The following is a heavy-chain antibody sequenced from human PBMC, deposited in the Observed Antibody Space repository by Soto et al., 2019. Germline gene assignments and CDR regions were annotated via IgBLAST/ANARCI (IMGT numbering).Heavy chain of an antibody. CDR1: GGSISSSSYY. V-gene: IGHV4-39*01. J-gene: IGHJ4*02. Sequence: PSETLSLTCTVSGGSISSSSYYWGWIRQPPGKGLEWIGSIYYSGSTYYNPSLKSRVTISVDTSKNQFSLKLSSVTAADTAVYYCARRNGGDGSGYYYGYFDYWGQGTLVTVSS. D-gene: IGHD3-22*01. CDR3: ARRNGGDGSGYYYGYFDY. CDR2: IYYSGST.